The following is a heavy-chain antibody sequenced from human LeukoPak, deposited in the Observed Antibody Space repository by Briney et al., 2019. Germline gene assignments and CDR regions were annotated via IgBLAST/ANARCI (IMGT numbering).Heavy chain of an antibody. CDR1: DGSINSDY. D-gene: IGHD5-24*01. V-gene: IGHV4-59*08. J-gene: IGHJ4*02. CDR3: ARLRAPLTMVTIFDY. CDR2: IYYRGST. Sequence: SETLSLTCTVSDGSINSDYWSWIRQSPGKGLEWIGYIYYRGSTNFNPSLKSRVAISLDRSRDQFSLELTSVTAADTAVYYCARLRAPLTMVTIFDYWGQGARVTVSS.